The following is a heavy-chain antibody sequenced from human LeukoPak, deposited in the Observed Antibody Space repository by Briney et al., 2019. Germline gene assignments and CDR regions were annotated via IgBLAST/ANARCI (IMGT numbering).Heavy chain of an antibody. J-gene: IGHJ4*02. V-gene: IGHV4-34*01. CDR3: ARALYYEPSYLDS. CDR2: VTPSGVA. Sequence: SETLSLTCAVYGGSLWLLLDLDPPAPGEGPGWIGEVTPSGVAHYNPSLKSPVTISVDTSKNQFSLMVTSVTAADTALYFCARALYYEPSYLDSWGRGTLVTVSS. CDR1: GGSLWLL. D-gene: IGHD3-22*01.